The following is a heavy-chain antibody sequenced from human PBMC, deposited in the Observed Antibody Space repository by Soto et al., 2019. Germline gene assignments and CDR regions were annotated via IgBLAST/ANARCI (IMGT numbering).Heavy chain of an antibody. V-gene: IGHV1-2*04. D-gene: IGHD3-16*02. CDR1: GYTFTGYY. Sequence: QVQLVQSGAEVKKPGASVKVSCKASGYTFTGYYMHWVRQAPGQGLEWMGWINPNSGGTNYAQKCQGWDTMTRDTSISTAYMELSRLRSDDTAVYYWARGLGELSPRALLSPKNWCDPWGQGTLVTVSS. CDR2: INPNSGGT. CDR3: ARGLGELSPRALLSPKNWCDP. J-gene: IGHJ5*02.